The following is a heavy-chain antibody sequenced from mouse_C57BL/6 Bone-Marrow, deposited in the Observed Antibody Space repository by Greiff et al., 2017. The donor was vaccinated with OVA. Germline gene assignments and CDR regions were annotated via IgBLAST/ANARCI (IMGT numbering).Heavy chain of an antibody. CDR2: IDPSDSYT. D-gene: IGHD2-10*01. Sequence: QVQLQQPGAELVRPGTSVKLSCKASGYTFTSYWMHWVKQRPGQGLEWIGVIDPSDSYTNYNQKFKGKATLTVDTSSSTAYMQLSSLTSEDSAVYYGARSAYRYAMDYWGQGTSVTVSS. V-gene: IGHV1-59*01. J-gene: IGHJ4*01. CDR1: GYTFTSYW. CDR3: ARSAYRYAMDY.